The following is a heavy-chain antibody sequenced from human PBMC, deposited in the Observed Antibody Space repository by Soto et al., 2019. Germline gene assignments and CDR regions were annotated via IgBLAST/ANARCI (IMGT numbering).Heavy chain of an antibody. V-gene: IGHV1-24*01. CDR1: GYTLSELS. J-gene: IGHJ4*02. CDR3: ATEHSGSYLIDY. Sequence: ASVKVSCKVSGYTLSELSMHWVRQAPGKGLEWMGGFDPEDGETIYAQKFQGRVTMTEDTSTDTAYMELSSLRSEDTAVYYCATEHSGSYLIDYWGQGTLVTVSS. CDR2: FDPEDGET. D-gene: IGHD1-26*01.